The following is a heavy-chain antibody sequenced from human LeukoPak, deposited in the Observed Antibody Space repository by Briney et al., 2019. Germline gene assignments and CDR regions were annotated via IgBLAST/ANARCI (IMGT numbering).Heavy chain of an antibody. Sequence: GGSLRLSCAASGFTVSSNYMSWVRQAPGKGLEWVSAISGSGGSTYYADSVKGRFTISRDNSKNTLYLQMNSLRAEDTAVYYCASGGGVPAAKYYYYYYMDVWGKGTTVTVSS. CDR1: GFTVSSNY. CDR3: ASGGGVPAAKYYYYYYMDV. J-gene: IGHJ6*03. CDR2: ISGSGGST. V-gene: IGHV3-23*01. D-gene: IGHD2-2*01.